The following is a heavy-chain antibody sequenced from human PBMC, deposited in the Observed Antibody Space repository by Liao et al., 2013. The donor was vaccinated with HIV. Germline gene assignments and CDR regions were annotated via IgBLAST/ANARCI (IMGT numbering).Heavy chain of an antibody. CDR1: GGSISSGSYY. J-gene: IGHJ6*03. CDR2: IYTSGST. V-gene: IGHV4-61*02. CDR3: ARVSNWNNYYYYIDV. D-gene: IGHD1/OR15-1a*01. Sequence: QVLLQESGPGLVAPSQTLSLTCTVSGGSISSGSYYWTWIRQPAGKGLEWIGRIYTSGSTNYNPSLKGRLTISQDTSKNQFSLRLASVTVADTAVYFCARVSNWNNYYYYIDVWGKGTTVIVSS.